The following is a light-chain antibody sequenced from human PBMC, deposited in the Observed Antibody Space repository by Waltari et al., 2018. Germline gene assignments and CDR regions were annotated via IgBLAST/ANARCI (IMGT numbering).Light chain of an antibody. V-gene: IGKV1-5*03. Sequence: DIQMTQSPSTLSASVGDRVTITCRASQSISSWLAWYQQKPGKAPKLLIYKASSLESGVPSRFSGSGSGTEFTLTISSLQPDDFATYYCQQYNSHPPVTFGPGTKEDIK. J-gene: IGKJ3*01. CDR1: QSISSW. CDR2: KAS. CDR3: QQYNSHPPVT.